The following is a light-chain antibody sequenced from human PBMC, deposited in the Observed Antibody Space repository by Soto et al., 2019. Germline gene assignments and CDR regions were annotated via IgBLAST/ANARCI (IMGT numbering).Light chain of an antibody. V-gene: IGKV3-20*01. CDR3: QQYGDSPRT. CDR2: GAS. J-gene: IGKJ1*01. CDR1: QSVTSNY. Sequence: ESVLTQSPGTMPLSPGERATISCRASQSVTSNYLAWYQQKPGQAPRLLIYGASSRATGIPDRFSGSGSGTDFTLIISRLAPEDFAVYYCQQYGDSPRTFGQGTKV.